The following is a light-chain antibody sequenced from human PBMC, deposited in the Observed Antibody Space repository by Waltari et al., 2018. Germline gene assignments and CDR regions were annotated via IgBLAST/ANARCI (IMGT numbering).Light chain of an antibody. Sequence: DIVLTQSPGTLSLSPGERATLSCRASQSVSSSYLAWYQQKPGQAPRLLIYGASSRATGIPDRFSGSGSGTDFTLTISRLEPDDFAVYYCQQYGTSPPETFGQGTKVEIK. J-gene: IGKJ1*01. CDR1: QSVSSSY. CDR2: GAS. V-gene: IGKV3-20*01. CDR3: QQYGTSPPET.